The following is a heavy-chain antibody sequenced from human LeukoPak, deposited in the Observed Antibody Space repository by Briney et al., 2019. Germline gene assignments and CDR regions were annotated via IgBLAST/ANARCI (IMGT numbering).Heavy chain of an antibody. CDR2: IYPGDSDT. Sequence: GESLKISCKGSGYSFTSYWIGWVRQMPGKGLEWMGIIYPGDSDTRYSPSFQGQVTISADKSISTAYLQWSSLKASDAAMYYCARVPVEMATIPYYFDYWGQGTLITVSS. J-gene: IGHJ4*02. V-gene: IGHV5-51*01. D-gene: IGHD5-24*01. CDR1: GYSFTSYW. CDR3: ARVPVEMATIPYYFDY.